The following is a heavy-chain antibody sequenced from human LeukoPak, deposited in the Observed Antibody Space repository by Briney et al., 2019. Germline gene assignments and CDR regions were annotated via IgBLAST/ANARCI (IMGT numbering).Heavy chain of an antibody. CDR2: ISSSSSYI. J-gene: IGHJ4*02. Sequence: GGSLRLSCAASEFTFSTYTMNWVRQAPGKGLEWVSYISSSSSYIYYADSVKGRFTISRDNAKNSLYLQMNSLRAEDTAVYYCARDELWSGSAVGYWGQGTLVTVSS. CDR1: EFTFSTYT. D-gene: IGHD3-3*01. V-gene: IGHV3-21*01. CDR3: ARDELWSGSAVGY.